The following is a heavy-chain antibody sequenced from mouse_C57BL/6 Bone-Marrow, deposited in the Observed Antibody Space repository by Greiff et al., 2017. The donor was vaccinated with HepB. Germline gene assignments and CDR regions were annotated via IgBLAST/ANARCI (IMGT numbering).Heavy chain of an antibody. V-gene: IGHV1-81*01. D-gene: IGHD2-3*01. CDR3: ARRGDGYYGFDD. CDR2: IYPRSGNT. Sequence: QVQLQQSGAELARPGASVKLSCKASGYTFTSYGISWVKQRTGQGLEWIGEIYPRSGNTYYNEKFKGKATLTADKSSSTAYMELRSLTSEDSAVYFCARRGDGYYGFDDWGQGTTLTVSS. J-gene: IGHJ2*01. CDR1: GYTFTSYG.